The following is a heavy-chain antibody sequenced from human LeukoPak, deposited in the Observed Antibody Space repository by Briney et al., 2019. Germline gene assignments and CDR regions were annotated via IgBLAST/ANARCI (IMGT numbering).Heavy chain of an antibody. CDR3: AKDDTALVIWDAFDI. CDR1: GFTFSSYE. V-gene: IGHV3-48*03. CDR2: ISSSGSTI. D-gene: IGHD5-18*01. Sequence: PGGSLRLSCAASGFTFSSYEMNWVRQAPGKGLEWGSYISSSGSTIYYADSVKGRFTISRDNAKNSLYLQMNSLRAEDTAVYYCAKDDTALVIWDAFDIWGQGTMVTVSS. J-gene: IGHJ3*02.